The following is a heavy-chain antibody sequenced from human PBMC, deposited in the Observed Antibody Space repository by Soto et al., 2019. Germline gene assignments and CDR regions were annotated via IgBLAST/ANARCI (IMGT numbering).Heavy chain of an antibody. CDR2: ISGSGDST. D-gene: IGHD2-21*01. CDR1: GFTFRGYA. CDR3: GKAYGASRSPFDC. Sequence: EEQLLESGGGLAQPGGSLRLSCAASGFTFRGYAMSWVRQAPGKGPEWVSGISGSGDSTYHAKSVKGRFIISRDNSKNTLYLEINGLRAEDTAVYYCGKAYGASRSPFDCWGQGTLVAVSS. V-gene: IGHV3-23*01. J-gene: IGHJ4*02.